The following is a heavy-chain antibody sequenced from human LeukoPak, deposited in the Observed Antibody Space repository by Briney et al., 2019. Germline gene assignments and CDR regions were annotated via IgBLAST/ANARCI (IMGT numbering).Heavy chain of an antibody. J-gene: IGHJ4*02. CDR1: GYTLTELS. CDR2: FDPEDGET. D-gene: IGHD3-10*01. Sequence: ASVKVSCKVSGYTLTELSMHWVRQAPGKGLEWMGGFDPEDGETIYAQKFQGRVTMTGDTSTDTAYMELSSLRSEDTAVYYCARVRGSGSYYMMETGFLDYWGQGTLVTVSS. V-gene: IGHV1-24*01. CDR3: ARVRGSGSYYMMETGFLDY.